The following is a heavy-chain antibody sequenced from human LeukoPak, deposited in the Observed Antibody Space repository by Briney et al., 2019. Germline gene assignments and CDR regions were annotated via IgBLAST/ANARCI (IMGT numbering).Heavy chain of an antibody. V-gene: IGHV3-33*06. CDR1: GFTFSSYG. D-gene: IGHD2-2*01. Sequence: GGSLRLSCAASGFTFSSYGMHWVRQAPGKGLEWVAVIWYDGSNKYYADSVKGRFTISRDNSKNTLYQQMNSLRAEDTAVYYCAKSGTPYYYYMDVWGKGTTVTVSS. CDR3: AKSGTPYYYYMDV. CDR2: IWYDGSNK. J-gene: IGHJ6*03.